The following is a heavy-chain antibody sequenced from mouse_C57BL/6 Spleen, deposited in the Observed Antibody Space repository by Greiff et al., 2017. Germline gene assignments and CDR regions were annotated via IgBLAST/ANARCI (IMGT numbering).Heavy chain of an antibody. J-gene: IGHJ1*03. V-gene: IGHV1-63*01. D-gene: IGHD2-4*01. CDR3: ARRDYDYDRYFDV. CDR1: GYTFTNYW. CDR2: IYPGGGYT. Sequence: VQLQQSGAELVRPGTSVKMSCKASGYTFTNYWIGWAKQRPGHGLEWIGDIYPGGGYTNYNEKFKGKATLTADKSSSTAYMQFSSLTSEDSAIYYCARRDYDYDRYFDVWGTGTTVTVSS.